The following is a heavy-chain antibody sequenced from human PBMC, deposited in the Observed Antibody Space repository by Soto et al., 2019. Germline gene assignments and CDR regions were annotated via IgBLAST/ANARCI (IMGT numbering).Heavy chain of an antibody. Sequence: QVQLVESGGGVVQPGRSLRLSCAASGFTFSSYGMHWVSQAPGKGLEWVAVISYDGSNKYYADSVKGRFTISRDNSKNTLYLQMNRLRAEDTAVYYCAKDGSGRCLDYWGQGTLVTVSS. CDR3: AKDGSGRCLDY. D-gene: IGHD3-10*01. CDR1: GFTFSSYG. V-gene: IGHV3-30*18. J-gene: IGHJ4*02. CDR2: ISYDGSNK.